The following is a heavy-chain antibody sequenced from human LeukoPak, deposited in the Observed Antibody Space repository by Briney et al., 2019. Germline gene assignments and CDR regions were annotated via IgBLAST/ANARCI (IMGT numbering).Heavy chain of an antibody. CDR3: ARGGWVWFGELLYHYYYYGMDV. D-gene: IGHD3-10*01. CDR1: GYTFTSYG. CDR2: ISAYNGNT. V-gene: IGHV1-18*01. Sequence: ASVKVSCKASGYTFTSYGISWVRQAPGQGLEWMGWISAYNGNTNYAQKLQGRVTMTTDASTSTAYMELRSLRSDDTAVYYCARGGWVWFGELLYHYYYYGMDVWGQGTTVTVSS. J-gene: IGHJ6*02.